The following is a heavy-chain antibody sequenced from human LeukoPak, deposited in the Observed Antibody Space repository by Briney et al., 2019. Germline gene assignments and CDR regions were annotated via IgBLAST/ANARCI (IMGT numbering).Heavy chain of an antibody. CDR3: ARHCSSTSCYNQPDY. D-gene: IGHD2-2*02. Sequence: SETLSLTCTVSGGSISSYYWSWIRQPPGKGLEWIGYIYYSGSTNYNPSLKGRVTISVDTSKNQFSLKLSSVTAADTAVYYCARHCSSTSCYNQPDYWGQGTLVTVSS. V-gene: IGHV4-59*08. J-gene: IGHJ4*02. CDR2: IYYSGST. CDR1: GGSISSYY.